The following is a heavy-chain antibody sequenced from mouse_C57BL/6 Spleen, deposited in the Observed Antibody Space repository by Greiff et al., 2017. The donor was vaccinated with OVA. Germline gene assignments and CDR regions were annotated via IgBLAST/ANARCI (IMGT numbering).Heavy chain of an antibody. D-gene: IGHD1-1*01. CDR3: ARQYYYGFYAMDD. CDR2: ISGGGGNT. Sequence: EVKLMESGGGLVKPGGSLKLSCAASGFTFSSYTMSWVRQTPEKRLEWVATISGGGGNTYYPDSVKGRFTISRDNAKNTLYLQMSSLRSEDTALYYCARQYYYGFYAMDDWGQGTSVTVSS. V-gene: IGHV5-9*01. J-gene: IGHJ4*01. CDR1: GFTFSSYT.